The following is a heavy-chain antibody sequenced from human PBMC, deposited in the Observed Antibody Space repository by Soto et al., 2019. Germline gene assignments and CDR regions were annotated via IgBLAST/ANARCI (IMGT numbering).Heavy chain of an antibody. CDR2: IKGDGSEQ. J-gene: IGHJ4*02. V-gene: IGHV3-7*01. D-gene: IGHD3-22*01. CDR3: TRNQVKADY. CDR1: GFALSSFW. Sequence: EVQLVESGGDLVQPGGSLRLSCVASGFALSSFWMTWVRQAPGKGLEWVAKIKGDGSEQNYVDSVRGRFTISRDNAKNSVYLQMNSLRVDDTAVYYCTRNQVKADYWCQGTLVTVSS.